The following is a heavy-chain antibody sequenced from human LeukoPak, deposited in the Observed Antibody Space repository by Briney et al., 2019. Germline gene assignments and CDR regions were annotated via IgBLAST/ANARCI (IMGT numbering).Heavy chain of an antibody. CDR3: ARGVVPAARDYYYYYMDV. CDR2: IYHSGST. J-gene: IGHJ6*03. D-gene: IGHD2-2*01. Sequence: SETLSLTCTVSGGSISSGTYYWGWIRQPPGEGLEWIGSIYHSGSTKYNPSLKSRVTISVDTPKNQFSLKLSSVAAADTAVYYCARGVVPAARDYYYYYMDVWGKGTTVTVSS. CDR1: GGSISSGTYY. V-gene: IGHV4-39*07.